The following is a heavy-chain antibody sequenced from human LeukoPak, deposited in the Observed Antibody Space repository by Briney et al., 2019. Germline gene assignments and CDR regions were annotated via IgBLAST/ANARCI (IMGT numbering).Heavy chain of an antibody. CDR2: ITLDGTST. D-gene: IGHD6-19*01. CDR3: ARVAVPGTYDY. V-gene: IGHV3-64*01. Sequence: GGSLRLSCAASGFPFRSYAMHWVRQASGKGLEYVSAITLDGTSTYYANSVKGRFTISRDNSKNTLYLQMGSLRAEDMAVYYCARVAVPGTYDYWGQGTLVTVSS. CDR1: GFPFRSYA. J-gene: IGHJ4*02.